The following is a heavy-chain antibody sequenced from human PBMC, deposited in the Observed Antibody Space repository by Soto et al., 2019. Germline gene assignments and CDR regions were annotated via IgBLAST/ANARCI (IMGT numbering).Heavy chain of an antibody. J-gene: IGHJ2*01. CDR1: GFIFSSYW. V-gene: IGHV3-74*01. CDR3: ARGMQGSRYFDL. Sequence: EVQLVESGGGLVQPGGSLRLSCTASGFIFSSYWMHWGRQAPGKGLVWVSRVTNGESSTSYADSVKGRFTVSRDNARNTLYLPMDSLRVEDTAVYYCARGMQGSRYFDLWGRGTLVTVSS. CDR2: VTNGESST.